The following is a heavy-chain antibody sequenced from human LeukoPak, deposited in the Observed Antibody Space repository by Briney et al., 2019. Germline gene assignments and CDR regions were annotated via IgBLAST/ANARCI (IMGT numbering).Heavy chain of an antibody. CDR3: ARGPTYYDYVWGSDRYTPADY. CDR1: GGSISSGGYS. Sequence: SETLSLTCAVSGGSISSGGYSWSWIRQPPGKGLEWIGYIYHSGSTYYNPSLKSRVTISVDMSKNQFSLKVSSVTAADTAVYYCARGPTYYDYVWGSDRYTPADYWGQGTLVTVSS. V-gene: IGHV4-30-2*01. CDR2: IYHSGST. J-gene: IGHJ4*02. D-gene: IGHD3-16*02.